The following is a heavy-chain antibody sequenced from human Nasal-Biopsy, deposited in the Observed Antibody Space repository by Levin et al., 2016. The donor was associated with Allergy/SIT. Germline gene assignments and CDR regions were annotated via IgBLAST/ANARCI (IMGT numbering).Heavy chain of an antibody. D-gene: IGHD3-16*01. V-gene: IGHV1-69*13. J-gene: IGHJ1*01. CDR2: IILIFGSG. CDR1: GDTFNKYS. Sequence: SVKVSCKASGDTFNKYSFSWVRQAPGQGLEWVGGIILIFGSGNYAQKFQGRLTITADESTSTVYMEMSSLRPEDTAVYYCARDRGGVSSPWDFQYWGPGTLVTVSS. CDR3: ARDRGGVSSPWDFQY.